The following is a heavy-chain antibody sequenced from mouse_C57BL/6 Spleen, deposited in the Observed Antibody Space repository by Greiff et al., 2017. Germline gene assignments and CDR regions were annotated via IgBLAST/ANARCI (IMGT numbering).Heavy chain of an antibody. V-gene: IGHV5-6*01. CDR3: AREGDSNYASPFDY. Sequence: EVKLVESGGDLVKPGGSLKLSCAASGFTFSSYGMSWVRQTPDKRLEWVATISSGGSYTYYPDSVKGRFTISRDNAKNTLYLQMSSLKSEDTAMYYCAREGDSNYASPFDYWGQGTTLTVSS. J-gene: IGHJ2*01. D-gene: IGHD2-5*01. CDR2: ISSGGSYT. CDR1: GFTFSSYG.